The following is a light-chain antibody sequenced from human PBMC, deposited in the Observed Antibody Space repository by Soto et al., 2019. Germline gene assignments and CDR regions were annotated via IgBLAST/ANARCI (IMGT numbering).Light chain of an antibody. Sequence: DIQMTQSPSTLSASVGDNVTITCRASQTISSWLAWYQQKPGKPPKLLIYDASSLESGVPSRFSGSGSGTDFSLTITSLQPDDSATYYCQQYHSYYPWTFGQGTKVDI. CDR3: QQYHSYYPWT. V-gene: IGKV1-5*01. CDR1: QTISSW. J-gene: IGKJ1*01. CDR2: DAS.